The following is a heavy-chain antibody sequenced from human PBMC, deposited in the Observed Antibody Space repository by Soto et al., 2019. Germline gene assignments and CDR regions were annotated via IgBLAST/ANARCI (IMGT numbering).Heavy chain of an antibody. CDR2: ISAYNGNT. CDR1: GYTFTSYG. Sequence: ASVKVSCKASGYTFTSYGISWVRQAPGQGLEWMGWISAYNGNTNYAQKLQGRVTMTTDTSTSTAYMELRGLRSDDTAVYHCAREGTYYYDSSGYWYFDLWGRGTLVTVSS. V-gene: IGHV1-18*01. D-gene: IGHD3-22*01. J-gene: IGHJ2*01. CDR3: AREGTYYYDSSGYWYFDL.